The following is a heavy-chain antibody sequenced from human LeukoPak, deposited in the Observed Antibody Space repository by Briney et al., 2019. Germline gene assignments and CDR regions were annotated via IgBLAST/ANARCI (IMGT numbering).Heavy chain of an antibody. V-gene: IGHV1-18*01. CDR3: ARVLHQEWLVDY. J-gene: IGHJ4*02. CDR1: GGTFSSYA. Sequence: ASVKVSCKASGGTFSSYAISWVRQAPGQGLEWMGWISAYTNYAQKLQGRVTMTTDTSTSTAYMELRSLRSDDTAVYYCARVLHQEWLVDYWGQGTLVTVSS. CDR2: ISAYT. D-gene: IGHD6-19*01.